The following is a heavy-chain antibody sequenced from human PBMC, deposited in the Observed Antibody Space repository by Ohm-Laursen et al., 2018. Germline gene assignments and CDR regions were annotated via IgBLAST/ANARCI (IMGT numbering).Heavy chain of an antibody. Sequence: SLRLSCSASGFTFSNAWMSWVRQAPGKGLEWVGRIKSKTDGGTTDYAAPVKGRFTISRDDSKNTLYLQMNSLKTEDTAVYYCTTLAGIAVAGSGYWGQGTLVTVSS. CDR2: IKSKTDGGTT. CDR3: TTLAGIAVAGSGY. D-gene: IGHD6-13*01. V-gene: IGHV3-15*01. J-gene: IGHJ4*02. CDR1: GFTFSNAW.